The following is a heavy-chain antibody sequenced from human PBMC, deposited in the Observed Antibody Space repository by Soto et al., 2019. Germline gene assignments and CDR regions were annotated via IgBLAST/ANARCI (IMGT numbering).Heavy chain of an antibody. D-gene: IGHD3-10*01. CDR1: GFTFSSYA. J-gene: IGHJ4*02. CDR2: ISSNGGST. CDR3: VKDRGDGYSYFDY. V-gene: IGHV3-64D*08. Sequence: GGSLRLSCSASGFTFSSYAMHWVRQAPGKGLEYVSAISSNGGSTYYADSVKGRFTISRDNSKNTLYLQMSSLRAEDTAVYYCVKDRGDGYSYFDYWGQGTLVTVSS.